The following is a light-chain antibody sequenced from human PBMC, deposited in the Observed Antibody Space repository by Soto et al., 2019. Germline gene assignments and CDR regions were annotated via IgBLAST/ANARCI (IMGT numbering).Light chain of an antibody. CDR1: VGL. Sequence: QSVLTQPASVSGSPGQSITISCTGTVGLVSWYQQHPGKVPKLIIYDDTKRPSGVSSRFSGSKSGNTASLTISGLQTDDEAHYYCCLYGGGRRYVFGTRTNVT. CDR3: CLYGGGRRYV. J-gene: IGLJ1*01. CDR2: DDT. V-gene: IGLV2-23*01.